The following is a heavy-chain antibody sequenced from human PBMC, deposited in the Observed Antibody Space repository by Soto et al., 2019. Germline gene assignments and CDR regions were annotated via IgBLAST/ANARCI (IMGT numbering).Heavy chain of an antibody. Sequence: SETLSLTCTVSGGSISSGGYYWSWIRQHPGKGLEWIGYIYYSGSTYYNPSLKSRVTISVDTSKNQFSLKLSSVTAADTAVYYCAKGIAARSAWFYFDYWGQGTLVTVSS. CDR2: IYYSGST. J-gene: IGHJ4*02. D-gene: IGHD6-6*01. CDR3: AKGIAARSAWFYFDY. V-gene: IGHV4-31*03. CDR1: GGSISSGGYY.